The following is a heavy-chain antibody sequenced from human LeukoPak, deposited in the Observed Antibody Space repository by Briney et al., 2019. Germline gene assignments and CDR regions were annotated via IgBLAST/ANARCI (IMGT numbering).Heavy chain of an antibody. V-gene: IGHV3-23*01. D-gene: IGHD3-22*01. Sequence: GGSLRLSCAASGFTFSNHAMSWVRQAPGKGLEWVSAISGSGGSGSGGSSYYADSVKGRFTISRDNSKNTLYLQMNSLRAEDTAVYYCAKECDSSGYCFFDYWGQGTLVTVSS. J-gene: IGHJ4*02. CDR3: AKECDSSGYCFFDY. CDR2: ISGSGGSGSGGSS. CDR1: GFTFSNHA.